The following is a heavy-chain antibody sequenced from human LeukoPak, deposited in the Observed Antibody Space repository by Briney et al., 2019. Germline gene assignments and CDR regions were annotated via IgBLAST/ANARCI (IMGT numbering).Heavy chain of an antibody. CDR2: INSDGSST. V-gene: IGHV3-74*01. CDR1: GFTFSSYW. J-gene: IGHJ5*02. CDR3: AKNLYQLLYPNWFDP. Sequence: PGGSLRLSCAASGFTFSSYWMHWVRQAPGKGLVWVSRINSDGSSTSYADSVKGRFTISRDNAKNTLYLQMNSLRAEDTAVYYCAKNLYQLLYPNWFDPWGQGTLVTVSS. D-gene: IGHD2-2*02.